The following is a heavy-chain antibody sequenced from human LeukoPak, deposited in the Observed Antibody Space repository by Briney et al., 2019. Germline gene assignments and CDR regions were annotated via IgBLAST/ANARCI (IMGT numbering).Heavy chain of an antibody. Sequence: ASVKVSCNASGYTFTSYDINWVRQATGQGLEWMGWMNPNSGNTGYAQKFQGRVTMTRNTSISTAYMELSSLRSEDTAVYYCARGSRRSHYFDYWGQGTLVTVSS. D-gene: IGHD3-16*01. CDR3: ARGSRRSHYFDY. CDR2: MNPNSGNT. J-gene: IGHJ4*02. V-gene: IGHV1-8*01. CDR1: GYTFTSYD.